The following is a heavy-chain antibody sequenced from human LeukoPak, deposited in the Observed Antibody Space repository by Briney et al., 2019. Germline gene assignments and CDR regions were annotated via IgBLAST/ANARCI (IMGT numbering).Heavy chain of an antibody. CDR3: AREYCSSTSCYGRENPNWFDP. D-gene: IGHD2-2*01. J-gene: IGHJ5*02. CDR1: GGSFSGYY. V-gene: IGHV4-34*01. Sequence: PSETLSLTSAVDGGSFSGYYWSWIRQPPGKGLEWIGEINHSGSTNYTPSLKSRVTISVDTSKNQFSLKLSSVTAADTAVYYCAREYCSSTSCYGRENPNWFDPWGQGTLVTVSS. CDR2: INHSGST.